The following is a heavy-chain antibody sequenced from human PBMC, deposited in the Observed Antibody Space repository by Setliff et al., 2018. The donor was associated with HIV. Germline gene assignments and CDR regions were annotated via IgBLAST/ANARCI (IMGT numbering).Heavy chain of an antibody. D-gene: IGHD3-9*01. CDR2: INPTAGST. Sequence: GASVKVSCKSSGYNFGFHYVHWVRQAPGQGFEWLGVINPTAGSTTLEQKLQGRLTLTRDASTETVYMELTSLRSGDTAVYYCASHAKTVDTGLFDYWGQGTQVTVSS. CDR3: ASHAKTVDTGLFDY. CDR1: GYNFGFHY. J-gene: IGHJ4*02. V-gene: IGHV1-46*01.